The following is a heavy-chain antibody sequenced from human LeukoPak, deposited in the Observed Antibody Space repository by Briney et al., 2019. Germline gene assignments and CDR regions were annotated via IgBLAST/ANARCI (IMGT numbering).Heavy chain of an antibody. J-gene: IGHJ6*04. Sequence: SVKVSCKASGGTFSSYAISWVRQAPGQGLEWMGRIIPIFGIANYAQKFQGRVTITADKSTSTAYMELSSLRSEDTAVYYCARADTAMVNPCGMDVWGKGTTVTVSS. CDR3: ARADTAMVNPCGMDV. V-gene: IGHV1-69*04. D-gene: IGHD5-18*01. CDR2: IIPIFGIA. CDR1: GGTFSSYA.